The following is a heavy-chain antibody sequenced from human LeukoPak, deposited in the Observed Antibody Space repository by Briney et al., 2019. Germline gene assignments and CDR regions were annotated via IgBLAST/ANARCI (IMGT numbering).Heavy chain of an antibody. CDR1: GGSISSSSYY. Sequence: SETLSLTCTVSGGSISSSSYYWGWIRQPPGKGLEWIGSIYYSGSTYYNPSLKSRVTISVDTSKNQFSLKLSSVTAADTAVYYCARSDIVATTADAFDIWGQGTMVTVSS. V-gene: IGHV4-39*01. J-gene: IGHJ3*02. CDR2: IYYSGST. CDR3: ARSDIVATTADAFDI. D-gene: IGHD5-12*01.